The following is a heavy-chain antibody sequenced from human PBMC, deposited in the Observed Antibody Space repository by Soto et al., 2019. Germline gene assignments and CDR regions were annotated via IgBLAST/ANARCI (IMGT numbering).Heavy chain of an antibody. V-gene: IGHV4-4*02. D-gene: IGHD3-10*01. J-gene: IGHJ6*02. CDR1: GGSISSSNW. CDR3: ARLGGSGSYSLYYYYGMDV. Sequence: SETLSLPCAVSGGSISSSNWWSWVRQPPGKGLEWIGEIYHSGSTNYNPSLKSRVTLSVDKSKNQFSLKLSSVTAAETAVYYCARLGGSGSYSLYYYYGMDVWGQGTTVTVSS. CDR2: IYHSGST.